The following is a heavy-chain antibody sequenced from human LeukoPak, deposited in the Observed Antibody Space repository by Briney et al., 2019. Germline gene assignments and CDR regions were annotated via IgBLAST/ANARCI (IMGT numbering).Heavy chain of an antibody. CDR2: ISGNGGST. D-gene: IGHD1-20*01. J-gene: IGHJ4*02. V-gene: IGHV3-23*01. CDR3: AVVGITGTTPTASYSDY. Sequence: GGSLRLSCAASGFTFSSYAMSWVRQAPGKGLEWVSAISGNGGSTYYADSVKGRFTISRDNSKNTLYLQMNSLRAEDTAVYYCAVVGITGTTPTASYSDYWGQGTLVTVSS. CDR1: GFTFSSYA.